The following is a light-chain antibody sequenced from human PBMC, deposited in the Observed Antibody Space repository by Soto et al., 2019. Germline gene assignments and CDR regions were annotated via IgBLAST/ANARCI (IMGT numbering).Light chain of an antibody. CDR3: CSFAGRYFV. J-gene: IGLJ1*01. CDR1: SSDVGAYDY. V-gene: IGLV2-11*01. Sequence: QSALTQPHSVSGSPGQSVAISCTGTSSDVGAYDYVSWYQQHPGQVPKHMIYDVTKRPSGVPDRFSGSKSGNTASLTISGLQAEDEADYYCCSFAGRYFVFGTGTKLTVL. CDR2: DVT.